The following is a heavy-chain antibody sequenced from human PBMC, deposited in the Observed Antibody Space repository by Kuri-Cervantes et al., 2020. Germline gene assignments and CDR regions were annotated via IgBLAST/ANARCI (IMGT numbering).Heavy chain of an antibody. CDR1: GGSISSYY. CDR2: IWYDGSNK. V-gene: IGHV3-33*08. Sequence: GESLKISCTVSGGSISSYYWSWVRQAPGKGLEWVAVIWYDGSNKYYADSVKGRFTISRDNAKNSLYLQMNSLRAEDTAVYYCARDTNYCSSTSCPWDAFDIWGQGTMVTVSS. J-gene: IGHJ3*02. CDR3: ARDTNYCSSTSCPWDAFDI. D-gene: IGHD2-2*01.